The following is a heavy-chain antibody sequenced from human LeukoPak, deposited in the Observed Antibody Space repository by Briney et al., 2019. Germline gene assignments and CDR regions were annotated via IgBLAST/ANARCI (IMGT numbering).Heavy chain of an antibody. V-gene: IGHV3-64D*09. CDR3: ARRGYTWFLDY. D-gene: IGHD5-24*01. J-gene: IGHJ4*02. Sequence: GGSLRLSCSASGFTFSNYAIHWVRQAPGKGLEYLSAIGTVGGDTYYADSVKGRFTISRDNSKSTLYLQMSSLTIEDTAIYYCARRGYTWFLDYWGQGTLVTVSS. CDR1: GFTFSNYA. CDR2: IGTVGGDT.